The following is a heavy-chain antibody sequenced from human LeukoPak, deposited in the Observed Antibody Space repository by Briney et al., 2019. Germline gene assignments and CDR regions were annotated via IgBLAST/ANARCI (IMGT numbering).Heavy chain of an antibody. Sequence: PGGSLRLSCAASGFTFSTYSMNWVRQAPGKGLEWVSVIYSGGSTYYADSVKGRFTISRDNSKNTLYLQMNSLRAEDTAVYYCARDNLDYGGNSESDWGQGTLVTVSS. CDR1: GFTFSTYS. V-gene: IGHV3-53*01. CDR2: IYSGGST. J-gene: IGHJ1*01. D-gene: IGHD4-23*01. CDR3: ARDNLDYGGNSESD.